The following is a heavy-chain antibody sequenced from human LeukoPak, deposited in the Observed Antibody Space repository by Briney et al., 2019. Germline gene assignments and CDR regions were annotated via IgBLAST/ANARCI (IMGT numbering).Heavy chain of an antibody. CDR1: GGSISSGSYY. CDR2: IYTSGST. CDR3: ARDPGYYDSFFDY. J-gene: IGHJ4*02. Sequence: TSETLSLTCTVSGGSISSGSYYWSWIRQPAGKGLEWIGRIYTSGSTNYNPSLKSRVTISVDTSKNQFSLKLSSVTAADTAVYYCARDPGYYDSFFDYWGQGTLVTVSS. V-gene: IGHV4-61*02. D-gene: IGHD3-22*01.